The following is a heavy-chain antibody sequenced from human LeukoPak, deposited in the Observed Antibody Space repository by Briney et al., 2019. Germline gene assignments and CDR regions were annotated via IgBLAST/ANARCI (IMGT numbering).Heavy chain of an antibody. CDR3: ARTLYGSADY. Sequence: SQTPSLTCAVSGGSISSGGYSWSWIRQPPGKGLEWIGYIYHSGSTYYNPSLKSRVTISVDRSKNQFSLKLSSVTAADTAVYYCARTLYGSADYWGQGTLVTVSS. CDR1: GGSISSGGYS. J-gene: IGHJ4*02. CDR2: IYHSGST. D-gene: IGHD3-10*01. V-gene: IGHV4-30-2*01.